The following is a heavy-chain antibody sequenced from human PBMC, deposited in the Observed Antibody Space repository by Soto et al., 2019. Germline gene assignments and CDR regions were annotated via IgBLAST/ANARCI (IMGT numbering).Heavy chain of an antibody. V-gene: IGHV1-3*01. J-gene: IGHJ4*02. D-gene: IGHD3-10*01. CDR1: GYTFTSYT. CDR2: INAGNGRE. Sequence: QVQLEQSGAEVKKPGASVKVSCKTSGYTFTSYTLHWVRQAPGQGLEWMGWINAGNGREKYSQRFQDRVSLSTDKPAPPAYMELRSPRSKDTAMYFCVGGGGWVGEASFDSWGQGTLVTVSS. CDR3: VGGGGWVGEASFDS.